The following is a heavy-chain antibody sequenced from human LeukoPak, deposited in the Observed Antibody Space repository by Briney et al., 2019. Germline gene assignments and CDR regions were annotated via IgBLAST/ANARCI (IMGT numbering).Heavy chain of an antibody. D-gene: IGHD3-3*01. Sequence: ASVKVSCKASGYTFNSYGISWVRQAPGQGPEWMGWISAYNGHTNYAQKFQGRVTMTTDTSTSTAYMDLRSLRSDDTAVYYCARGFFYDSWSGYKDAFDFWGQGTLVTVSS. CDR1: GYTFNSYG. CDR3: ARGFFYDSWSGYKDAFDF. V-gene: IGHV1-18*01. J-gene: IGHJ3*01. CDR2: ISAYNGHT.